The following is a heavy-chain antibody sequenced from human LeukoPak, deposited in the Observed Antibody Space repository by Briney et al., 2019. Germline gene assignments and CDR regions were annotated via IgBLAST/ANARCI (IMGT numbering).Heavy chain of an antibody. V-gene: IGHV1-24*01. J-gene: IGHJ3*02. CDR3: ATNPLSVVGAPRDAFDI. CDR2: FDPEDGET. CDR1: GYTLTELS. D-gene: IGHD1-26*01. Sequence: GASVKVSCKVSGYTLTELSMHWVRQAPGKGLEWMGGFDPEDGETIYAQKFQGRVTMTEDTSTDTAYMELSSLRSEDTAVYYCATNPLSVVGAPRDAFDIWGQGTMVTVSS.